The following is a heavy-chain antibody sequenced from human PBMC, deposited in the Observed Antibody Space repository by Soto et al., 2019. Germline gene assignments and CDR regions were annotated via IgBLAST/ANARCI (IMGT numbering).Heavy chain of an antibody. V-gene: IGHV4-39*01. Sequence: FVPLRLPKSVVWGYIGDRSCHRGFKSQPPGKGLEWIGSIYYSGSTYYNPSLKSRVTISVDTSKNQFSLKLSSVTAADTAVYYCARGGYSYGYSLDYWGQGTLVTVSS. D-gene: IGHD5-18*01. J-gene: IGHJ4*02. CDR1: WGYIGDRSCH. CDR3: ARGGYSYGYSLDY. CDR2: IYYSGST.